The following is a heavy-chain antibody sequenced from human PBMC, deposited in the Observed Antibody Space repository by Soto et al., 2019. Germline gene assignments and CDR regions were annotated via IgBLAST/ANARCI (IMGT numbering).Heavy chain of an antibody. Sequence: ASVKVSCKASGHTFTGYYMHWVRQAPGQGLEWTGWINPNSGGTNYAQKFQGRVTMTRDTSISTAYMELSRLRSDDTAVYYCARLPRRGGSYYGYFDYWGQGTLVTVSS. CDR3: ARLPRRGGSYYGYFDY. CDR2: INPNSGGT. D-gene: IGHD1-26*01. V-gene: IGHV1-2*02. J-gene: IGHJ4*02. CDR1: GHTFTGYY.